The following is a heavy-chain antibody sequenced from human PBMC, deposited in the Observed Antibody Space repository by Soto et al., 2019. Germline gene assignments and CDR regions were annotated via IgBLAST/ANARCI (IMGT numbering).Heavy chain of an antibody. CDR1: GFTVSSNY. Sequence: EVQLVESGGGLVQPGGSPRLSCAASGFTVSSNYMSWVRQAPGKGLEWVSVIYSGGSTYYADSVKGRFTISRDNSKNTLYLQMNSLRAEDTAVYYCARGLVRVAFDYWGQGTLVTVSS. D-gene: IGHD1-26*01. V-gene: IGHV3-66*01. CDR3: ARGLVRVAFDY. CDR2: IYSGGST. J-gene: IGHJ4*02.